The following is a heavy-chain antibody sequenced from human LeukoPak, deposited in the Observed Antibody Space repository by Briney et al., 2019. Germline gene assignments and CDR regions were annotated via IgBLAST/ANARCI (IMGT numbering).Heavy chain of an antibody. CDR1: GFTFSSYA. J-gene: IGHJ4*02. CDR2: ILYDGSNK. D-gene: IGHD2-8*01. Sequence: GRSLRLSCAASGFTFSSYAMYWVRQAPGKGLEWVAVILYDGSNKYYADSVKGRFTISRDNSKNTLYLQMNSLRPEDTAVYYCARGEFNGLDYWGQGSLVTVSS. CDR3: ARGEFNGLDY. V-gene: IGHV3-30-3*01.